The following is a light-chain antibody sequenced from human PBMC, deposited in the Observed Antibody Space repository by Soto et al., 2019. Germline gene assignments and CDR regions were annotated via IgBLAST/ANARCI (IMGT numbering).Light chain of an antibody. Sequence: ETVMTQSPATLSVSPGERATLSCRASQSVSRNLAWYQHKPGQAPRLLIYGASTRATGIPVRFSGSGSRTEFTLTDSSLQSEDFAVYYCQQYNDWPPLTFGGGNKVEIK. CDR1: QSVSRN. V-gene: IGKV3-15*01. CDR2: GAS. CDR3: QQYNDWPPLT. J-gene: IGKJ4*01.